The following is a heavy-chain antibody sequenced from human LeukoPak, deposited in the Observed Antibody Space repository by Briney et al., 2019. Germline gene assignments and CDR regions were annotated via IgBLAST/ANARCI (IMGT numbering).Heavy chain of an antibody. CDR1: GFTFSSYS. CDR3: ARDSPEHCSSTSCYEEGGFDY. D-gene: IGHD2-2*01. V-gene: IGHV3-48*01. CDR2: ISSSSSTI. Sequence: GGSLRLSCAASGFTFSSYSMNWVRQAPGKGLEWVSYISSSSSTIYYADSVKGRFTISRDNAKNSLYLQMNSLRAEDTAVYYCARDSPEHCSSTSCYEEGGFDYWGQGTLVTVSS. J-gene: IGHJ4*02.